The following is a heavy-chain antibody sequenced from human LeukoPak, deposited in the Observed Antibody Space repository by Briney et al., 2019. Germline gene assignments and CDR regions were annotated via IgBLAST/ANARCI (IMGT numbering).Heavy chain of an antibody. CDR3: ARELAYCGGDCYPYAFDI. J-gene: IGHJ3*02. CDR1: GFTVSSNY. V-gene: IGHV3-33*08. D-gene: IGHD2-21*02. Sequence: GGSLRLSCAASGFTVSSNYMSWVRQAPGKGLEWVAVIWYDGSNKYYADSVKGRFTISRDNSKNTLYLQMNSLRAEDTAVYYCARELAYCGGDCYPYAFDIWGQGTMVTVSS. CDR2: IWYDGSNK.